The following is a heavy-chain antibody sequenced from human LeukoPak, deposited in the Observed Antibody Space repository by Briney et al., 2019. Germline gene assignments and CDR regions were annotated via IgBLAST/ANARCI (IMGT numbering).Heavy chain of an antibody. J-gene: IGHJ5*02. CDR1: GGAFSGYY. D-gene: IGHD3-3*01. Sequence: RPSETLSPTCAVYGGAFSGYYWSWIRQPPGKGLGGIGEINHSGSTNYNPSLKSRVTISVDTSKNQFSLKLSSVTAADTAVYYCARGYLRFRRFDPWGQGTLVTVSS. CDR2: INHSGST. CDR3: ARGYLRFRRFDP. V-gene: IGHV4-34*01.